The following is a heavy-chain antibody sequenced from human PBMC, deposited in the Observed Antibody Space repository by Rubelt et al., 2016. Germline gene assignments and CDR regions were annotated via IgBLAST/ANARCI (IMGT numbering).Heavy chain of an antibody. J-gene: IGHJ4*02. CDR2: INHSGDT. CDR1: VGTFSGYY. D-gene: IGHD5-18*01. V-gene: IGHV4-34*02. CDR3: VRGGNNYAHKGGFDR. Sequence: QVELQQWGAGLLKPSETLSLTCDVYVGTFSGYYRNWIRQPPGKGLEWIGGINHSGDTNYNPSLQGRVSISMAASKSQFSLRLSSATAADTAVYYCVRGGNNYAHKGGFDRWGQGTLVTVSS.